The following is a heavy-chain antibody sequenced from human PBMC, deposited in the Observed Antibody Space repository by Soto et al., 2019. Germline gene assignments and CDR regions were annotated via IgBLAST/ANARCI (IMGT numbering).Heavy chain of an antibody. J-gene: IGHJ4*02. V-gene: IGHV3-30-3*01. CDR1: GFTFSAYA. CDR2: ISYDESNI. Sequence: QVQLVESGGGVVQPGRSLRLSCAASGFTFSAYAMHWVRQAPGKGLEWVAVISYDESNIYYADSVKGRFTISRDNSENTLFLQVNSLRPEDTAMYYCASDLKAGGVVKSSGWFFPFDYWGQGTLVTVSS. CDR3: ASDLKAGGVVKSSGWFFPFDY. D-gene: IGHD6-19*01.